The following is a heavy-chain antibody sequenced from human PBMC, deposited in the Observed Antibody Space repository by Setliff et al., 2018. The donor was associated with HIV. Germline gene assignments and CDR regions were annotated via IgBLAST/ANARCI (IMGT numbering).Heavy chain of an antibody. V-gene: IGHV4-39*07. J-gene: IGHJ4*02. CDR1: GGSISRSGYY. CDR3: SRGVAAAGL. D-gene: IGHD6-13*01. Sequence: TLSLPCPVSGGSISRSGYYWAWIRQPPGKGLEWSGTIFDSGHTFYNPSLRSRVTISVDTSKNQCSLKLRSVTAADTAVYYCSRGVAAAGLWGQGPRVTVSS. CDR2: IFDSGHT.